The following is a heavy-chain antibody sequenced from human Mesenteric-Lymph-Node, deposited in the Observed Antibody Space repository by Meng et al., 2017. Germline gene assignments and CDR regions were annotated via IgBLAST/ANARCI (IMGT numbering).Heavy chain of an antibody. J-gene: IGHJ4*01. CDR2: IYYSGST. V-gene: IGHV4-31*03. Sequence: QAQLQESGPGLVKPSQTPPLTCTVSGRSTSSGGNSWCWIRQHPGKGLEWIAYIYYSGSTYYNPSLKSRVILSVDTSKNQFSLKLSSVTAADTAVYYCARVDSSGYFLDYWGQGTLVTVSS. CDR1: GRSTSSGGNS. CDR3: ARVDSSGYFLDY. D-gene: IGHD3-22*01.